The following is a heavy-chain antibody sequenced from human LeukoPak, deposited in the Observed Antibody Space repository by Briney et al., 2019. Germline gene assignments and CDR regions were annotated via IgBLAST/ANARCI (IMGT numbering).Heavy chain of an antibody. CDR1: GYPFTNYG. J-gene: IGHJ4*02. CDR2: ISGYNGNT. Sequence: ASVTVSFTASGYPFTNYGIGWVRQAPGQGLEWMGWISGYNGNTNYVQKFQGRVTITRDTSASTAYMELSSLRSEDTAVYYCARASTTVTTPDYWGQGTLVTVSS. V-gene: IGHV1-18*01. CDR3: ARASTTVTTPDY. D-gene: IGHD4-17*01.